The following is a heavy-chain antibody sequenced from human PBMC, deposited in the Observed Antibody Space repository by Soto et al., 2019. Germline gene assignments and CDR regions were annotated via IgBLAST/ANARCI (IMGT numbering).Heavy chain of an antibody. V-gene: IGHV4-34*01. D-gene: IGHD6-13*01. CDR2: INHSGST. CDR3: ARGSSWWPNWFDP. J-gene: IGHJ5*02. Sequence: SETLSLTCAVYGGSFSGYYRSWIRQPPGKGLEWIGEINHSGSTNYNPSLKSRVTISVDTSKNQFSLKLSSVTAAGTAVYYCARGSSWWPNWFDPWGQGTLVTVSS. CDR1: GGSFSGYY.